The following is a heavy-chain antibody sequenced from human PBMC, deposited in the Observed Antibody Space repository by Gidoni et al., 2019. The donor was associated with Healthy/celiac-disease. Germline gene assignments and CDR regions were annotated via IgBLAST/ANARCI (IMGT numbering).Heavy chain of an antibody. D-gene: IGHD2-2*01. Sequence: QVQLVESGGGVVQPGRSLSLSCAASGFTFSSYAMHWVRQAPGKGLEWVAVISYDGSNKYYADSVKGRFTISRDNSKNTLYLQMNSLRAEDTAVYYCARGPATAGPYYYYYGMDVWGQGTTVTVSS. J-gene: IGHJ6*02. CDR3: ARGPATAGPYYYYYGMDV. V-gene: IGHV3-30-3*01. CDR1: GFTFSSYA. CDR2: ISYDGSNK.